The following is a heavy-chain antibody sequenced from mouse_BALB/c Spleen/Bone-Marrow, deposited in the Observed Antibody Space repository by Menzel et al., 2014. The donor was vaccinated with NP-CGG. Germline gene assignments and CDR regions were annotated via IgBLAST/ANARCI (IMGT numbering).Heavy chain of an antibody. CDR1: GFDFSRYW. D-gene: IGHD2-10*02. Sequence: EVKVEESGGGLVQPGGSLKLSCAASGFDFSRYWMSWVRQAPGKGLEWIGEINPDSSTINYTPSLKDKFIISRDNAKNTLCLQMSKVRSEDTALYYCARTRYGYYAMDFWGQRTSDAVST. V-gene: IGHV4-1*02. CDR3: ARTRYGYYAMDF. J-gene: IGHJ4*01. CDR2: INPDSSTI.